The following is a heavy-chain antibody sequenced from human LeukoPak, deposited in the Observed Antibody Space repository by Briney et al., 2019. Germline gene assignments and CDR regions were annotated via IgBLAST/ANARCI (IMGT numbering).Heavy chain of an antibody. CDR1: GYTFTSYD. V-gene: IGHV1-18*01. CDR3: ARVWLGSSWYTGKYYFDY. Sequence: ASVKVSCKASGYTFTSYDINWVRQATGQGLEWMGWISAYNGNTNYAQKLQGRVTMTTDTSTSTAHMELRSLRSDDTAVYYCARVWLGSSWYTGKYYFDYWGQGTLVTVSS. CDR2: ISAYNGNT. J-gene: IGHJ4*02. D-gene: IGHD6-13*01.